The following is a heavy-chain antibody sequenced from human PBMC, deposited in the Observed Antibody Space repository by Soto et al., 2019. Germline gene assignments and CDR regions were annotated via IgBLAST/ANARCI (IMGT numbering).Heavy chain of an antibody. CDR3: ARAPRMAPFDI. Sequence: XLRLSCASSGFIFSPYGIHWVRQAPGKGLEWVALIRNDGSDKYYAESVTGRFTISRDNSKNTVYLQMNSLRAEDTALYFCARAPRMAPFDIWGQGTMVTVSS. V-gene: IGHV3-33*01. J-gene: IGHJ3*02. CDR1: GFIFSPYG. CDR2: IRNDGSDK.